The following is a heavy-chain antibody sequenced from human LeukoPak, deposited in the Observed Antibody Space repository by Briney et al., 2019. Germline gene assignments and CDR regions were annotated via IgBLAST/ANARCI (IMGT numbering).Heavy chain of an antibody. CDR2: IYYSEST. Sequence: SETLSLTCTVSGGSISSYYWSWIRQPPGKGLEWIGYIYYSESTNYNPSLKSRVTISVDTSKNQFSLKLSSVTAADTAVYYCARATPYYFDISGYYHDYWGQGTLVTVSS. CDR3: ARATPYYFDISGYYHDY. D-gene: IGHD3-22*01. CDR1: GGSISSYY. V-gene: IGHV4-59*08. J-gene: IGHJ4*02.